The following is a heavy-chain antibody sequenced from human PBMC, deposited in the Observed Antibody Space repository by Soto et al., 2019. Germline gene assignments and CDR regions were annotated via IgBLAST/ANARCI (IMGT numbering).Heavy chain of an antibody. CDR3: SRDLNLGLGDY. CDR2: INANNGNT. Sequence: QVQLVQSGAEVKKPGATVKVSCKASGYTFTSYGLSWVRQAPGQGLEWMGWINANNGNTKYAQKLQGRVTMTTDTSTTTAYMELRSLRSDDTAVYYCSRDLNLGLGDYWGQGTLVTVSS. CDR1: GYTFTSYG. J-gene: IGHJ4*02. D-gene: IGHD7-27*01. V-gene: IGHV1-18*01.